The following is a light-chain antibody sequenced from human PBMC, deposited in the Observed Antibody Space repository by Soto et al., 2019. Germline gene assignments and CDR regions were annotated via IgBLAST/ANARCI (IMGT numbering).Light chain of an antibody. CDR2: GAS. Sequence: EIVMTQSPATLSVSPGEGVTLSCRASQNIMSNLACYQQKPGQAPRLLIYGASTRATGIPARFSGSGSGTEFTLTISSLQSEDFAVYYCQQRGHWPPTWTFDQGTKVDIK. CDR3: QQRGHWPPTWT. CDR1: QNIMSN. J-gene: IGKJ1*01. V-gene: IGKV3-15*01.